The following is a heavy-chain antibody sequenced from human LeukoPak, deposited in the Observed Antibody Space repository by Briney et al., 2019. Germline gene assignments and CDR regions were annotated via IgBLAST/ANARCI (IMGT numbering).Heavy chain of an antibody. J-gene: IGHJ5*02. CDR1: GGSISSYY. D-gene: IGHD2-2*01. CDR2: IYYSGST. CDR3: ARVNSPYCSSTSCYGGYWFDP. Sequence: SETLSLTCTVSGGSISSYYWSWIRQPPGKGLEWIGYIYYSGSTNYNPSLKSRVTISVDTSKNQFSLKLSSVTAADTAVYYCARVNSPYCSSTSCYGGYWFDPWGQGTLVTVSS. V-gene: IGHV4-59*01.